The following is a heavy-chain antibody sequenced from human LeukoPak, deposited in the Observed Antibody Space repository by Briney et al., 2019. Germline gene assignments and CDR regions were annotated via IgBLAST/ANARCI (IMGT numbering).Heavy chain of an antibody. J-gene: IGHJ5*02. Sequence: ASVKVSCKASGGTFSSYAITWVRQAPGQGLEWMGGIIPIFGTANYAQKFQGRDTITADESTSTAYMELSSLRSEDTAVYYCARSYGDYVDWFDPWGQGTLVTVSS. CDR3: ARSYGDYVDWFDP. D-gene: IGHD4-17*01. CDR1: GGTFSSYA. CDR2: IIPIFGTA. V-gene: IGHV1-69*13.